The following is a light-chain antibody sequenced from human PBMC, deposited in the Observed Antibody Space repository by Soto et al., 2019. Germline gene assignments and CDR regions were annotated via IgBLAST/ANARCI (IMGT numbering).Light chain of an antibody. CDR1: SSNIGAGYD. CDR2: GNT. V-gene: IGLV1-40*01. Sequence: QSALTQPPSVSGAPGQRVTISCTGSSSNIGAGYDVHWYQQLPGTAPKLLIYGNTNRPSGVPDRFSGSKSGTSASLAITGLLAEDEADYCCHSYDSGLGVFGGGTKVTV. CDR3: HSYDSGLGV. J-gene: IGLJ2*01.